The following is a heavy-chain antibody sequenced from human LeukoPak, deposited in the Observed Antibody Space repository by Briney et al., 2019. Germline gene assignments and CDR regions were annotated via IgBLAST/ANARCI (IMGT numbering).Heavy chain of an antibody. Sequence: GALRLSCGASGCTFSSYSMNWGRRAPGKGVEGVSSISSSSSYIYYADSAKGRCTISRDNAKNSLYLQMTSLRAQDTAVYYCASSGDRLGHQLVDYWGQGTLVTVSS. CDR3: ASSGDRLGHQLVDY. J-gene: IGHJ4*02. CDR2: ISSSSSYI. CDR1: GCTFSSYS. D-gene: IGHD6-13*01. V-gene: IGHV3-21*01.